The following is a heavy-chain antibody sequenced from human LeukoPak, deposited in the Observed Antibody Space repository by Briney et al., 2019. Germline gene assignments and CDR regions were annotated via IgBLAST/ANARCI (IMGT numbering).Heavy chain of an antibody. CDR2: IFHTGST. CDR3: ASCTIRGFWSGYYRGAFDI. D-gene: IGHD3-3*01. Sequence: SETLSLTCTVSGGSISSGNYWGWIRQPPGKGLEWIGSIFHTGSTYFNLSPKSRVTISVDTSKNQFSLKLSSVTAADTAVYYCASCTIRGFWSGYYRGAFDIWGQGTMVTVSS. V-gene: IGHV4-38-2*02. CDR1: GGSISSGNY. J-gene: IGHJ3*02.